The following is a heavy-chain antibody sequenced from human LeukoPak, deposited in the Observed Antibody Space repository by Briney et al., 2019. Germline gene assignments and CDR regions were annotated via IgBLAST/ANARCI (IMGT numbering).Heavy chain of an antibody. V-gene: IGHV4-34*01. J-gene: IGHJ4*02. D-gene: IGHD3-22*01. CDR3: ARVQDYDSSGYYLGY. CDR2: INDSGST. CDR1: GGSFSDYY. Sequence: SETLSLTCAAYGGSFSDYYWTWIRQPPGKGLEWIGEINDSGSTNYNPSLKSPVTISVDTSKNQFSLKVNSVTAAATAVYYCARVQDYDSSGYYLGYWGRGTLVTVSS.